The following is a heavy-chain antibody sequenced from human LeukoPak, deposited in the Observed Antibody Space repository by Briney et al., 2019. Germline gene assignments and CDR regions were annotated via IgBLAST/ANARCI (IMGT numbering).Heavy chain of an antibody. J-gene: IGHJ6*02. CDR2: IWYDGSNK. CDR1: GFTFSSYG. CDR3: ARESGSYYGLDV. Sequence: PGGSLRLSCAASGFTFSSYGMNWVRQAPGKGLEWVAVIWYDGSNKYYADSVKGRFTISRDNSKNTLYLQMNSLRAEDTAVYYCARESGSYYGLDVWGQGTTVTVSS. V-gene: IGHV3-33*01. D-gene: IGHD1-26*01.